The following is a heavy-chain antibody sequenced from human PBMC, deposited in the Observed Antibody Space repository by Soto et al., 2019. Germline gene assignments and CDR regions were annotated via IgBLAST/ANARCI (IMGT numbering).Heavy chain of an antibody. J-gene: IGHJ4*02. Sequence: ASVKVSCKASGDTFTSYAMHWVRQAPGQRLEWMGWINAGNGNTKYSQKFQGRVTMTRDTSTSTVYMELSSLRSEDTAVYYCARGRAAAGTSVDYWGQGTLVT. V-gene: IGHV1-3*01. D-gene: IGHD6-13*01. CDR2: INAGNGNT. CDR3: ARGRAAAGTSVDY. CDR1: GDTFTSYA.